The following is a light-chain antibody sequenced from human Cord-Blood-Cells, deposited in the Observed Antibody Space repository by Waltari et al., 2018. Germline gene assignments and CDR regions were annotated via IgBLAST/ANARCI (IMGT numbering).Light chain of an antibody. CDR1: SSDVGSYNL. J-gene: IGLJ2*01. CDR2: EGT. Sequence: QSALTQPASVSGSPGEAITISRTGTSSDVGSYNLVSWYQQHPGKAPKPMIYEGTKRPSGVSNRFSGSKSGNTASLTLSGLQADDEADYYCCSYAGSSTVVFGGGTKLTVL. CDR3: CSYAGSSTVV. V-gene: IGLV2-23*01.